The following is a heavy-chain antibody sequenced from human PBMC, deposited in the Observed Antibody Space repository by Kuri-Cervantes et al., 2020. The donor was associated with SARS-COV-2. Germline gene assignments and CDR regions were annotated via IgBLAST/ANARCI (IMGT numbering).Heavy chain of an antibody. J-gene: IGHJ4*02. V-gene: IGHV3-53*01. CDR1: GFTVGGNY. Sequence: LSLTCAASGFTVGGNYMSWVRQAPGKGLEWVSVIYSGGSTYYADSVKGRFTISRDNSKNTLYLQMNSLRAEDTAVYYCVRDGDHWNFDYWGQGTLVTGSS. CDR3: VRDGDHWNFDY. CDR2: IYSGGST. D-gene: IGHD1-1*01.